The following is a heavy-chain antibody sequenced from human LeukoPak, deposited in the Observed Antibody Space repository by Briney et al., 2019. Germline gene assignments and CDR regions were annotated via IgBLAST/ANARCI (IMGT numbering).Heavy chain of an antibody. CDR2: ISAYNGST. D-gene: IGHD5-12*01. CDR3: ASGAGYSGYEGWFDP. V-gene: IGHV1-18*01. J-gene: IGHJ5*02. Sequence: ASVKVSCKASGYTFTSYGISWVRQAPGQGLEWMGWISAYNGSTNYAQKLQGRVTMTTDTSTSTAYMELRSLRSDDTAVYYCASGAGYSGYEGWFDPWGQGTLVTVSS. CDR1: GYTFTSYG.